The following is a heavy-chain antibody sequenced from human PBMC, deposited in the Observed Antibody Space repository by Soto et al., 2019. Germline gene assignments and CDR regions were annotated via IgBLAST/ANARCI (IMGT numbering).Heavy chain of an antibody. CDR2: IYYSGST. D-gene: IGHD4-4*01. CDR3: ARHSNRNYGLYYFDY. J-gene: IGHJ4*02. CDR1: GGSVCSYY. Sequence: SETLSLSCTVCGGSVCSYYWSWIRQSPGKGLEWIGYIYYSGSTKYKPSLKSRVTMSVDTSKNQFSLKVSSATAADTAVYYCARHSNRNYGLYYFDYWGLGALVTVSS. V-gene: IGHV4-59*08.